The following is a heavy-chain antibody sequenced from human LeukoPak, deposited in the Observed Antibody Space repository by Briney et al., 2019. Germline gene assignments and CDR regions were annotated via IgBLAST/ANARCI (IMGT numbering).Heavy chain of an antibody. D-gene: IGHD5-12*01. Sequence: PGGSLRLSCAASGFTFSDYAMSWVRQAPGTGLDWVSSISGSGAATYYADSVKGRFTISRDNSKNTLYLQMNSLRAEDTALYYCAKARGYSGYDSGHWGQATLVTVSS. J-gene: IGHJ4*02. CDR2: ISGSGAAT. CDR1: GFTFSDYA. CDR3: AKARGYSGYDSGH. V-gene: IGHV3-23*01.